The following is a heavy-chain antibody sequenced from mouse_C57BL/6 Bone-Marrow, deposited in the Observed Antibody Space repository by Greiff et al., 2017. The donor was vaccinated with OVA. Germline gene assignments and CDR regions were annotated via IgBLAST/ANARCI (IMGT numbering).Heavy chain of an antibody. V-gene: IGHV6-3*01. CDR3: TALGNYVPYFDY. J-gene: IGHJ2*01. D-gene: IGHD2-1*01. CDR1: GFTFSNYW. Sequence: EVKVEESGGGLVQPGGSMKLSCVASGFTFSNYWMNWVRQSPEKGLEWVAQIRLKSDNYATHYAESVKGRFTISRDDSKSSVYLQMNNLRAEDTGIYYCTALGNYVPYFDYWGQGTTLTVSS. CDR2: IRLKSDNYAT.